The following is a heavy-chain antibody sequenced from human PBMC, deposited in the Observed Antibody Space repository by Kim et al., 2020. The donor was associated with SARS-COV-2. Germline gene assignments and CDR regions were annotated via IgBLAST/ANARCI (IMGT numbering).Heavy chain of an antibody. CDR2: IYYMGST. CDR1: ADSMNNYY. D-gene: IGHD6-19*01. Sequence: SDTLSLTCAVSADSMNNYYWTWIRQPPGKVLEWIGYIYYMGSTHYNPSLNSRFTITLDPSRNQFSLKVNSGTAADAAAYYCARPARQWLCNDAFEIWGPGTMVTVSS. V-gene: IGHV4-59*08. J-gene: IGHJ3*02. CDR3: ARPARQWLCNDAFEI.